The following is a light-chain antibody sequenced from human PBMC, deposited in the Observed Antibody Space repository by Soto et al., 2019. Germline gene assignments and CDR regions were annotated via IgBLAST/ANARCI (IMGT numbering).Light chain of an antibody. CDR2: GAS. CDR1: QGISSY. V-gene: IGKV1-9*01. Sequence: IQLTQSPSSLSASVGDRVTITCRASQGISSYLAWYQQKPGKAPELLIYGASSLQSGVPSRFSGSGSGTEFTLTISSLQPDDFATYYCLQHNSYPPTFGQGTKVDIK. J-gene: IGKJ1*01. CDR3: LQHNSYPPT.